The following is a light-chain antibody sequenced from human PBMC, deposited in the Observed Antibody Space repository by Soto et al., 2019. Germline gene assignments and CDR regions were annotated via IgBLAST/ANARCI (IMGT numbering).Light chain of an antibody. CDR3: QHSYCSPLT. V-gene: IGKV3-20*01. J-gene: IGKJ4*01. CDR2: GAS. CDR1: QSVSSSY. Sequence: EIGLTQEPGTRAVYTEERATLSCRVSQSVSSSYFAWYQQKPGQAPPLLLFGASSRATGIPARFCGSGSGTAFTLPINCLQSEDFAVSYCQHSYCSPLTFAGGTKVDIK.